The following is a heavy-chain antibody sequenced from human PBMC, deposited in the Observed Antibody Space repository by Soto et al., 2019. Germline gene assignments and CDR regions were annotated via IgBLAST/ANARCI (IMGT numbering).Heavy chain of an antibody. J-gene: IGHJ6*02. CDR3: ATASYGSGDYYYYGMDV. CDR2: VSGSGGST. CDR1: GFTFSSYA. Sequence: EVQLLESGGGLEQPGGSLRLSCAASGFTFSSYAMNWVRQAPGKGLEWVSAVSGSGGSTYYADSVKGRFTISRDNSRDTLYLQMNSLRAEDTAVYYCATASYGSGDYYYYGMDVWGRGTTVTVSS. V-gene: IGHV3-23*01. D-gene: IGHD3-10*01.